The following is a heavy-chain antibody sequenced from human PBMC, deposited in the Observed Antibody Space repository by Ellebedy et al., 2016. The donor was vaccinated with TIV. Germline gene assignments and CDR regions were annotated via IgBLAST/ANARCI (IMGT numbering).Heavy chain of an antibody. J-gene: IGHJ4*02. CDR2: IVGNGAH. Sequence: GESLKISCTASGFTFSSYAMSWVRQAPGKGLEWVSGIVGNGAHVYADSVKGRFTISRDNSKSTLELQMNSLRAEDTAVYFCAKDRTPGDGYWVFDYWGQGTLVTVSS. CDR3: AKDRTPGDGYWVFDY. V-gene: IGHV3-23*01. D-gene: IGHD5-18*01. CDR1: GFTFSSYA.